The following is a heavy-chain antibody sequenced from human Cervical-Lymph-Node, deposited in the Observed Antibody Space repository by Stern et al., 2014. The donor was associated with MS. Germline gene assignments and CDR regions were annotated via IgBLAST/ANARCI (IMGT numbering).Heavy chain of an antibody. Sequence: VPLVQSGAEVKQPGASVKVSCKASGYTFTSCGISWERQAPAQGLEWMGGISAYNGNTNYAQKLQGRVTMTTDTSTSTAYMELRSLRSDDTAVYYCARGLLGSENAFDIWGQGTMVTVSS. CDR2: ISAYNGNT. J-gene: IGHJ3*02. CDR1: GYTFTSCG. D-gene: IGHD2-15*01. V-gene: IGHV1-18*01. CDR3: ARGLLGSENAFDI.